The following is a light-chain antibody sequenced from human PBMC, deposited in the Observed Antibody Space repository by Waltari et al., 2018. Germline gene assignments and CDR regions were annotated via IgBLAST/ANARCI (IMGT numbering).Light chain of an antibody. CDR2: DVI. Sequence: CYQHHPVIPPILMFYDVIKRPSCVSNRFSGSKSGKTASLTISGFQAEDDADYYCISYPSSSTGVFGGGTKLTVL. V-gene: IGLV2-14*03. J-gene: IGLJ2*01. CDR3: ISYPSSSTGV.